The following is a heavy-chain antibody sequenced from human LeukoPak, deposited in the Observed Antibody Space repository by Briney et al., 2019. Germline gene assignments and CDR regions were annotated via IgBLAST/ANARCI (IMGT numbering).Heavy chain of an antibody. CDR3: ARGRGVPYYYDSSGYYPADY. D-gene: IGHD3-22*01. CDR2: ISYSGST. CDR1: GGSISSGGYF. J-gene: IGHJ4*02. V-gene: IGHV4-30-4*08. Sequence: SETLSLTCTVSGGSISSGGYFWTWIRQHPGKGLEWIGYISYSGSTSYNPALKSRVTISVDTSKNQFSLKLSSVTAADTAVYYCARGRGVPYYYDSSGYYPADYWGQGTLVTVSS.